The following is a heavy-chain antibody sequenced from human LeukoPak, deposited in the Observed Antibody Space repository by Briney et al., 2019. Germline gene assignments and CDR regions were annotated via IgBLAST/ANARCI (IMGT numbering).Heavy chain of an antibody. Sequence: GGSLRLSCTVSGFTVSSNSMSWVRQAPGKGLEWVSAMSSSDDGRYYAASVRGRFTISRDTSRSTLYLQMNSLRAEDAAVYYCAKAPVTSCRGAFCYPFDYWGQGTLVTVSS. D-gene: IGHD2-15*01. CDR2: MSSSDDGR. V-gene: IGHV3-23*01. CDR3: AKAPVTSCRGAFCYPFDY. J-gene: IGHJ4*02. CDR1: GFTVSSNS.